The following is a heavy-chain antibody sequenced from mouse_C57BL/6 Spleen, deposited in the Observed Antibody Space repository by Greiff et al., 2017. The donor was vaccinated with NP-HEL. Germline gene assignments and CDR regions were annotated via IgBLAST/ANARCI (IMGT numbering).Heavy chain of an antibody. J-gene: IGHJ1*03. CDR2: INSDGGST. CDR3: ARRGPYGSSYWYFDV. V-gene: IGHV5-2*01. D-gene: IGHD1-1*01. Sequence: EVKLQESGGGLVQPGESLKLSCESNEYEFPSHDMSWVRKTPEKRLELVAAINSDGGSTYYPDTMERRFIISRDNTKKTLYLQMSSLGSEDTALYYCARRGPYGSSYWYFDVWGTGTTVTVSS. CDR1: EYEFPSHD.